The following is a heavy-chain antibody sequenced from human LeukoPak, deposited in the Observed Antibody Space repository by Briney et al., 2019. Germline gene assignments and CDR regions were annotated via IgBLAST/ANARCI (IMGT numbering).Heavy chain of an antibody. CDR3: ARGPAAIHP. J-gene: IGHJ5*02. CDR2: ILHNGAT. V-gene: IGHV4-34*12. Sequence: SETLSLTCGVYGYSLTNHFWIWLRQPPGKGLEWIGEILHNGATYYNPSLKSRVTISVDTSKNQFFLKLSSVTAADTAVYYCARGPAAIHPWGQGTLVTVSS. CDR1: GYSLTNHF. D-gene: IGHD2-2*01.